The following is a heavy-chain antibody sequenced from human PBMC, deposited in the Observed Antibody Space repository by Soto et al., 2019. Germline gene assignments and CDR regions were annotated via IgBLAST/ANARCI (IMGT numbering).Heavy chain of an antibody. Sequence: KPGGSLRLSCAASGFTFSDYYMSWIRQAPGKGLEWVSYISSSGSTIYYADSVKGRFTISRDNAKNSLYLQMNSLRAEDTAVYYCARSQVDTAMVRRLRGFDYYYGMDVWGEGTAVTVSS. D-gene: IGHD5-18*01. V-gene: IGHV3-11*01. J-gene: IGHJ6*04. CDR1: GFTFSDYY. CDR2: ISSSGSTI. CDR3: ARSQVDTAMVRRLRGFDYYYGMDV.